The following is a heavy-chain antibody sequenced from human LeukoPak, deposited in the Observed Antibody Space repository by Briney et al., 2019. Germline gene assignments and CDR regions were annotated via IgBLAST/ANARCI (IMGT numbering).Heavy chain of an antibody. V-gene: IGHV4-38-2*01. Sequence: GSLRLSCAASGFTFSDYYMSWIRQPPGKGLEWIGSIYYSGSTYYNPSLKSRVTISVDTSKNQFSLKLSSVTAADTAVYYCARGPAHRYFDYWGQGTLVTVSS. CDR2: IYYSGST. CDR1: GFTFSDYY. J-gene: IGHJ4*02. CDR3: ARGPAHRYFDY.